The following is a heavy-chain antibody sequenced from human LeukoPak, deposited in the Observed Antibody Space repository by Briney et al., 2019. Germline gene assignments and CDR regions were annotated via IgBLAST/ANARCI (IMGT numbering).Heavy chain of an antibody. CDR3: AREPTVAGHYMDV. CDR2: ISRGGNTI. V-gene: IGHV3-11*01. Sequence: PGGSLRLSCAASGFTFSDYYMSWIRQAPGKGLEWVSYISRGGNTIYYADSVKGRFIISRDNAKNSLYLQMNSLRAEDTAVYYCAREPTVAGHYMDVWGKGTTVTVSS. J-gene: IGHJ6*03. CDR1: GFTFSDYY. D-gene: IGHD6-19*01.